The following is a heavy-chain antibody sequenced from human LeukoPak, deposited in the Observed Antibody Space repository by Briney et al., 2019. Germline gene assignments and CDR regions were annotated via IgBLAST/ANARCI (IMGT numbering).Heavy chain of an antibody. D-gene: IGHD3-22*01. CDR2: IWYDGSNK. V-gene: IGHV3-30*02. Sequence: GGSLRLSCAASGFTFSSYGMHWVRQAPGKGLEWVAVIWYDGSNKYYADSVKGRFTISRDNSKNTLYLQMNSLRAEDTAVYYCAKAPLDSSGYLGYWGQGTLVTVSS. CDR1: GFTFSSYG. J-gene: IGHJ4*02. CDR3: AKAPLDSSGYLGY.